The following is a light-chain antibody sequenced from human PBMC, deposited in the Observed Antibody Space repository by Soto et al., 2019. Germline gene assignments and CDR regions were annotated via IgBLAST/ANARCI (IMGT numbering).Light chain of an antibody. V-gene: IGKV1-5*03. J-gene: IGKJ4*01. CDR3: QQYNSYPLT. CDR1: QSISSW. CDR2: KAS. Sequence: DLQMTQSPSTLSAFVGDRVSITCRASQSISSWLAWYQQKPGKAPKLLIYKASSLESGVPSRFSGSGSGTEFTLTISNLQPDDFATYYCQQYNSYPLTFGGGTKVEIK.